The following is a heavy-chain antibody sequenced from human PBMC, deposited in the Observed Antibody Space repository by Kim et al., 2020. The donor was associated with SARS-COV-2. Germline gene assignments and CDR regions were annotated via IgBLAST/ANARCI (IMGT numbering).Heavy chain of an antibody. D-gene: IGHD4-17*01. CDR1: GFHLTNYT. J-gene: IGHJ4*02. Sequence: ASVKVSCKASGFHLTNYTIHWVRQAPGQRPEWMGWINAGTGYTQYSQTFQGRVTFTRDTSANTAYMELSSLRYEDTTVYYCARVRDYTSGYCFDYWGQGT. CDR2: INAGTGYT. CDR3: ARVRDYTSGYCFDY. V-gene: IGHV1-3*01.